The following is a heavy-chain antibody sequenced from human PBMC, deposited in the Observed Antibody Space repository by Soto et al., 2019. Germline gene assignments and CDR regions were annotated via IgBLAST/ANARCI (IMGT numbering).Heavy chain of an antibody. Sequence: QLQLQESGPGLVKPSETLSLTCTVSGGSISSSSYYWGWIRQPPGKGLEWIGSIYYSGSTYYNPSLKSRVTISVDTSKNQFSLKLSSVTAADRAVYYCARRGSGSYSDYWGQGTLVTVSS. J-gene: IGHJ4*02. D-gene: IGHD3-10*01. CDR3: ARRGSGSYSDY. CDR2: IYYSGST. CDR1: GGSISSSSYY. V-gene: IGHV4-39*01.